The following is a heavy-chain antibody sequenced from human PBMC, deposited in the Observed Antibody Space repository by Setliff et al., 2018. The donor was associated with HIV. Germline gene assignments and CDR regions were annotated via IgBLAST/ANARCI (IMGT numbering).Heavy chain of an antibody. CDR3: VRGTLDF. J-gene: IGHJ4*02. V-gene: IGHV3-11*04. CDR2: LSGSSSGFPI. Sequence: GGSLRLSCAASGFTFSDYYMAWIRQAPGKGLEWISYLSGSSSGFPIYYADSVRGRFTASRDNGKNSLFLQMNSLRAEDTAVYYCVRGTLDFWGQGNLVTVSS. CDR1: GFTFSDYY.